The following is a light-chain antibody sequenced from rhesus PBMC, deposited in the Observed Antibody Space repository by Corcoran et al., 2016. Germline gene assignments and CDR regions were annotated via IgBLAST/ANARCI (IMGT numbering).Light chain of an antibody. CDR2: YAS. J-gene: IGKJ1*01. CDR1: QGSRNY. V-gene: IGKV1S14*01. CDR3: QQHNSFPRA. Sequence: DIQMTQSPSSLSASGGDTVSITCRASQGSRNYLAWYQQKPGKTPKPLVYYASHLESGVPSRFSGSGSGTVFTLTSRSLQPEDFAIYYCQQHNSFPRAFGQGTKVEIK.